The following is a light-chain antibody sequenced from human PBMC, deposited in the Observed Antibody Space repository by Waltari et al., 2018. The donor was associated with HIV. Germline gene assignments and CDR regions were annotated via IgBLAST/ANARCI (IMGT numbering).Light chain of an antibody. V-gene: IGKV2D-29*01. CDR3: MQTVQLPYT. CDR1: QSLLDSGGKTY. J-gene: IGKJ2*01. CDR2: EVS. Sequence: DIVMTQPTLSLAVTPGQPASIPCKSSQSLLDSGGKTYLHWYLQKPGQPPQLLIYEVSKRVSGVPDRVSGIGSGTDFTLKISRVEAEDVGVYDCMQTVQLPYTFGQGTKLEIK.